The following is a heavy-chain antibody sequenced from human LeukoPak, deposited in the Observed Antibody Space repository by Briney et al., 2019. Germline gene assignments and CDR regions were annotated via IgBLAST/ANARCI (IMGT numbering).Heavy chain of an antibody. D-gene: IGHD3-22*01. CDR3: ARAPIPYYYDSSAYYSDY. J-gene: IGHJ4*02. CDR1: GYTFINFD. V-gene: IGHV1-8*03. Sequence: ASVKVSCKTSGYTFINFDINWVRQATGQGLEWLGWMNPCTGKTGYAQKFQGRVTFTGDTSIRTAYMEVSSLTSEDTAVYYCARAPIPYYYDSSAYYSDYWGQGTLVTVSS. CDR2: MNPCTGKT.